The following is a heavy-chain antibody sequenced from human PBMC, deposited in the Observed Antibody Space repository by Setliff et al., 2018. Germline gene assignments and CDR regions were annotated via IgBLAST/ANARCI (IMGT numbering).Heavy chain of an antibody. CDR1: AGAISRSGYY. J-gene: IGHJ3*02. D-gene: IGHD3-3*01. V-gene: IGHV4-39*07. CDR3: ARGKTFFGAFIRAFDI. Sequence: SETLSLTCSVSAGAISRSGYYWGWIRQPPGKGLEWIGSLYYSASNYYNPSLKSRVTISIDTSKNQFSLKLSSVTAADTAVYHCARGKTFFGAFIRAFDIWGQGRMVTVSS. CDR2: LYYSASN.